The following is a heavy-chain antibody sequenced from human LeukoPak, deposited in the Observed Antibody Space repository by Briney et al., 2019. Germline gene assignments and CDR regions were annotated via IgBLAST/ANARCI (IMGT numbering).Heavy chain of an antibody. J-gene: IGHJ4*02. CDR3: ARAGGYDFWSGYYRY. V-gene: IGHV4-59*01. D-gene: IGHD3-3*01. CDR2: IYYSGST. CDR1: GGSISSYY. Sequence: SETLSLTCTVSGGSISSYYWSWIRQPPGKGLEWIGYIYYSGSTNYNPSLKSRVTISVDTSKNQFSLKLSSVTAADTAVYYCARAGGYDFWSGYYRYWGQGTLVTVSS.